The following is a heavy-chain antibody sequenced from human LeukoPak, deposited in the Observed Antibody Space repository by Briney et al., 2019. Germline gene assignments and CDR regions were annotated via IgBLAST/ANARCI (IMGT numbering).Heavy chain of an antibody. CDR3: ARAGLELGDAFDI. D-gene: IGHD1-7*01. CDR2: IYYSGRT. V-gene: IGHV4-59*01. J-gene: IGHJ3*02. Sequence: GYIYYSGRTNYNPSLKSRVTISVDTSKNQFSLKLSSVTAADTAVYYCARAGLELGDAFDIWGQGTMVTVSS.